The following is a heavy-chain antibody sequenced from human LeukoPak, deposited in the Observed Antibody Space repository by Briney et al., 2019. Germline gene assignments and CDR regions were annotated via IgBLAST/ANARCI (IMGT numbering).Heavy chain of an antibody. CDR3: ARFLIIAAAFDY. J-gene: IGHJ4*02. V-gene: IGHV4-59*12. D-gene: IGHD6-13*01. CDR2: IYYSGST. CDR1: GGSISSYY. Sequence: PSETLSLTCTVSGGSISSYYWSWIRQPPGKGLEWIGYIYYSGSTNYNPSLKSRVTISVDTSKNQFSLKLSSVTAADTAVYYCARFLIIAAAFDYWGQGTLVTVSS.